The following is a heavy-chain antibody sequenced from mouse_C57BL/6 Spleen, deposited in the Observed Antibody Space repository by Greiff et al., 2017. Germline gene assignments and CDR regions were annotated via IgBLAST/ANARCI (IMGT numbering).Heavy chain of an antibody. Sequence: VQLKESGAELVKPGASVKLSCTASGFNIKDYYMHWVKQRTEQGLEWIGRIDPEDGETKYAPKFQGKATITADTSSNTASLQLSSLTSEDTSVYYCASCHYYGSSYGYWYFDVWGTGTTVTVSS. CDR2: IDPEDGET. CDR1: GFNIKDYY. J-gene: IGHJ1*03. CDR3: ASCHYYGSSYGYWYFDV. D-gene: IGHD1-1*01. V-gene: IGHV14-2*01.